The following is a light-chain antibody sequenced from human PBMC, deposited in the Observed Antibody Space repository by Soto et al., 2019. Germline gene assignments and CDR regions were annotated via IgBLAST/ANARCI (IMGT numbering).Light chain of an antibody. CDR1: QSVSSN. CDR2: GAS. J-gene: IGKJ1*01. V-gene: IGKV3D-15*01. CDR3: QQYNNWPLS. Sequence: VMTQSPATLSVSPGERATLSCRASQSVSSNLAWYQRKPGQAPRLLIYGASTRATGIPARFSGSGSGTEFTLTISSLQSEDFAVYYCQQYNNWPLSFGQGTKVDI.